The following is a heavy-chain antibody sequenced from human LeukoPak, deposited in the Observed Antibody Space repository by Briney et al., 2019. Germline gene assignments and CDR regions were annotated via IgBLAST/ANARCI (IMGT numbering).Heavy chain of an antibody. CDR2: INQDGSEK. Sequence: GGSLRLSCAASGFTFSSYAMHWVRQAPGKGLEWVAKINQDGSEKYYVDSVKGRFTISRDNAKNSLYLQMNSLRAEDTAVYYCLRDLGPFDYWGQGTLVTVSS. V-gene: IGHV3-7*01. CDR3: LRDLGPFDY. J-gene: IGHJ4*02. CDR1: GFTFSSYA.